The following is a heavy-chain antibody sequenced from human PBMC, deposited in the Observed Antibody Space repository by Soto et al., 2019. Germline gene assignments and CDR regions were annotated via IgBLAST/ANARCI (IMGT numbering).Heavy chain of an antibody. D-gene: IGHD4-4*01. CDR1: GFTFSSYG. Sequence: QVQLVESGGGVVQPGRSLRLSCAASGFTFSSYGMHWVRQAPGKGLEWVAVISYDGSNKYYADSVKGRFTISRDNPKNTLFLQMDSLRADDSAVYYCATTYTYSANNWFDPWGQGTLVTVSS. J-gene: IGHJ5*02. CDR3: ATTYTYSANNWFDP. V-gene: IGHV3-30*03. CDR2: ISYDGSNK.